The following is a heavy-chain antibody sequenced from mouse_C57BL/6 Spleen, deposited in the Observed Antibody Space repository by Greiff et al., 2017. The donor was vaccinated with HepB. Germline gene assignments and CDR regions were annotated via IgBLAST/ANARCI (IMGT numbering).Heavy chain of an antibody. CDR3: ARSGYYYGSSHAMDY. V-gene: IGHV1-55*01. CDR1: GYTFTSYW. D-gene: IGHD1-1*01. Sequence: QVHVKQPGAELVKPGASVKMSCKASGYTFTSYWITWVKQRPGQGLEWIGDIYPGSGSTNYNEKFKSKATLTVDTSSSTAYMQLSSLTSEDSAVYYCARSGYYYGSSHAMDYWGQGTSVTVSS. CDR2: IYPGSGST. J-gene: IGHJ4*01.